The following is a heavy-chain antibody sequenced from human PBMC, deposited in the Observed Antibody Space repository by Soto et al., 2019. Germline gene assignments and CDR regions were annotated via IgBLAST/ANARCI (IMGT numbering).Heavy chain of an antibody. CDR2: IKQDGSEK. D-gene: IGHD1-26*01. J-gene: IGHJ6*02. V-gene: IGHV3-7*01. CDR1: GFTFSSYW. CDR3: ARDGSYGYYYYYGMDV. Sequence: PGGSLRLSCAASGFTFSSYWMSWVRQAPGRGLEWVANIKQDGSEKYYVDSVKGRFTISRDSAKNSLYLQMNSLRAEDTAVYYCARDGSYGYYYYYGMDVWGQGTTVTV.